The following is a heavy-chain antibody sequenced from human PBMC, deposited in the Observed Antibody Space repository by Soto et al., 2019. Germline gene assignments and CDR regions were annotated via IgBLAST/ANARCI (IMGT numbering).Heavy chain of an antibody. Sequence: QVQLVQSGAEVKKPGSSVKVSCKASGGTFSSYAISWVRQAPGQGLEWMGGIIPIFGTANYAQKFQGRVTITADESTSTAYMELSSVRSEDTAVYYCARGSYYDILTGYRNWFDPWGQGTLVTVSS. CDR2: IIPIFGTA. V-gene: IGHV1-69*01. D-gene: IGHD3-9*01. CDR1: GGTFSSYA. CDR3: ARGSYYDILTGYRNWFDP. J-gene: IGHJ5*02.